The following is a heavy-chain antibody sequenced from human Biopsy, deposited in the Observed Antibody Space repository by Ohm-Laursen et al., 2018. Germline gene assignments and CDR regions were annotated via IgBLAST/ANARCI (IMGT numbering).Heavy chain of an antibody. CDR3: ATKLTGYFHH. V-gene: IGHV1-69*06. J-gene: IGHJ1*01. D-gene: IGHD3-9*01. CDR1: GGTFSNYG. Sequence: SSVKVSCNSPGGTFSNYGVNWVRQAPGQGLEWLGGNIPILGTGNYAQKFQDRVTVAADTSTSTATMELRSLRSDDTAVYYCATKLTGYFHHWGQGTLVIVSS. CDR2: NIPILGTG.